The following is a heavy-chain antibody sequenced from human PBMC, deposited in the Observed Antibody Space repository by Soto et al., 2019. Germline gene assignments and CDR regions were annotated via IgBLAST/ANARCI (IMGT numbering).Heavy chain of an antibody. D-gene: IGHD2-8*01. J-gene: IGHJ4*02. CDR3: AKDLSDIVLMVYAPPQVLDFDY. CDR1: GFTFSSYG. V-gene: IGHV3-30*18. CDR2: ISYDGSNK. Sequence: GSLRLSCAASGFTFSSYGMHWVRQAPGKGLEWVAVISYDGSNKYYADSVKGRFTISRDNSKNTLYLQMNSLRAEDTAVYYCAKDLSDIVLMVYAPPQVLDFDYWGQGTLVTVSS.